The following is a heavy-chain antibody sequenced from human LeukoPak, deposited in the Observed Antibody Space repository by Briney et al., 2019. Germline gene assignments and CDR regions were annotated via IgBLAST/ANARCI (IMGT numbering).Heavy chain of an antibody. CDR1: GFTFSSYW. CDR2: IKQDGSEK. Sequence: GGSLRLSCAVSGFTFSSYWMSWVRQAPGKGLEWVANIKQDGSEKYYVDSVKGRFTISRDNAKNSLYLQMNSLRAEDTAVYYCARGSGIYDYWGQGTLVTVSS. D-gene: IGHD3-10*01. J-gene: IGHJ4*02. V-gene: IGHV3-7*03. CDR3: ARGSGIYDY.